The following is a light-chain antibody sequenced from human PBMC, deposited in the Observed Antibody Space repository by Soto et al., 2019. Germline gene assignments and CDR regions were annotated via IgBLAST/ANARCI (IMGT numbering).Light chain of an antibody. CDR2: DAS. J-gene: IGKJ1*01. V-gene: IGKV3-11*01. CDR3: QQRSQWPWT. CDR1: QSVSID. Sequence: EIVLTQSPATLSLSPVERATLSCRASQSVSIDLAWYQQKPGQAPRLLIYDASNRATGIAARFSGGGSGTDFTLTISSPEPEDFAVYYCQQRSQWPWTFGQGTKVDIK.